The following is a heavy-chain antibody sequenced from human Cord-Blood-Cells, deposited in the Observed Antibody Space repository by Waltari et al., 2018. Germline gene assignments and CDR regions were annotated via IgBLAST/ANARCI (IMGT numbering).Heavy chain of an antibody. D-gene: IGHD2-2*01. V-gene: IGHV1-69*09. J-gene: IGHJ5*02. CDR1: GGTFSSYA. Sequence: QVQLVQSGAEVKKPGSSVKVSCKASGGTFSSYAISWVRQAPGQGLEWMGRIIPILGIANYAQKFQGRVTITADKSTSTAYMELSSLRSEDTAVYYCARDFNVVVPADSNWFDPWGQGTLVTVSS. CDR2: IIPILGIA. CDR3: ARDFNVVVPADSNWFDP.